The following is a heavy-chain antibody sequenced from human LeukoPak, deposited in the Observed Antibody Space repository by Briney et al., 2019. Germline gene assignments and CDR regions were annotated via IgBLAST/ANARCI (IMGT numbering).Heavy chain of an antibody. CDR3: ARDYSGSSAFDY. CDR2: ISRSSSYT. CDR1: GLSFRDHY. Sequence: GGSLRLSCAASGLSFRDHYMSWIRQAPGKGLEWVSYISRSSSYTNYADSVKGRFTISRDNAKNSLYLQMNSLRAEDTAVYYCARDYSGSSAFDYWGQGTLVTVSS. V-gene: IGHV3-11*05. J-gene: IGHJ4*02. D-gene: IGHD1-26*01.